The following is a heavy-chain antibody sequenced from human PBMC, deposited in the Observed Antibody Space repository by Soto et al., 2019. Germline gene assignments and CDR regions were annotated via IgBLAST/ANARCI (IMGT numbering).Heavy chain of an antibody. CDR3: ARESCTRTNCRHYSYYHVDV. CDR2: ISSSGVTI. D-gene: IGHD2-2*01. V-gene: IGHV3-11*01. CDR1: GFSFGDYY. J-gene: IGHJ6*03. Sequence: QVQLVESGGGLVKPGGSLRLSCAASGFSFGDYYMSWIRQAPGKGLEWVSYISSSGVTIYYADSVKGRFTISRDNAKNSLYLQMNSLRTEDTAVYYCARESCTRTNCRHYSYYHVDVWGKGTTVTVSS.